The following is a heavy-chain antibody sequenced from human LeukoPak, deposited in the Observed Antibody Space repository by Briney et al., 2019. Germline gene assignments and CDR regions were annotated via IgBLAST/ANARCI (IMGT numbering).Heavy chain of an antibody. CDR3: TTREDYYDSSGYYDY. J-gene: IGHJ4*02. Sequence: GGSLRLSCAASGFTFSSYSMNWVRQAPGKGLEWVSSISSSSSYIYYADSVKGRFTISRDNAKNSLYLQMNSLKTEDTAVYYCTTREDYYDSSGYYDYWGQGTLVTVSS. CDR2: ISSSSSYI. V-gene: IGHV3-21*03. D-gene: IGHD3-22*01. CDR1: GFTFSSYS.